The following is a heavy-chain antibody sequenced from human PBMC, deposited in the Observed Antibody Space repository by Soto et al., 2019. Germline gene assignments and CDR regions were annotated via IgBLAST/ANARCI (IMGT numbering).Heavy chain of an antibody. Sequence: QVLLQESGPGQVKPSETLSLTCTVSGGSIGSYHWSWVRQPPGKGMEWIEAVYYTGTTNYNPSLGSRVTISIDAPGNRFSMEITSVTAADTAIYYCARETVLTGMFDFWGQGTLVTVSS. D-gene: IGHD4-17*01. CDR1: GGSIGSYH. J-gene: IGHJ4*02. V-gene: IGHV4-59*01. CDR2: VYYTGTT. CDR3: ARETVLTGMFDF.